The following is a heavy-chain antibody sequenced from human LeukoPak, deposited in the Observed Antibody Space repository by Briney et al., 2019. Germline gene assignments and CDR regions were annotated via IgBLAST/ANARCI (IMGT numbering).Heavy chain of an antibody. V-gene: IGHV4-4*07. Sequence: KTSETLSLTCTVSGGSISSYYWSWIRQPAGKGLEWIGRIYTSGSTNYNPSLKSRVTISVDTSKNQFSLKLSSVTAADTAVYYCATAAAAGTRGAFDIWGQGTMVTVSS. CDR1: GGSISSYY. CDR3: ATAAAAGTRGAFDI. J-gene: IGHJ3*02. D-gene: IGHD6-13*01. CDR2: IYTSGST.